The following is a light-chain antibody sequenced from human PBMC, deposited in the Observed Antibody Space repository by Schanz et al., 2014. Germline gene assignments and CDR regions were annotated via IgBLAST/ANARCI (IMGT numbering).Light chain of an antibody. J-gene: IGKJ4*01. CDR1: QSVRSN. CDR2: GAS. CDR3: QQFGASPFT. V-gene: IGKV3-20*01. Sequence: EIVMTQSPATLSVSPGERATLSCRASQSVRSNLAWYQQKPGQAPRLLIYGASSRATGIPDRFSGSGSGTDFTLTIGRLEPEDFAVYFCQQFGASPFTFGAGSKVEIK.